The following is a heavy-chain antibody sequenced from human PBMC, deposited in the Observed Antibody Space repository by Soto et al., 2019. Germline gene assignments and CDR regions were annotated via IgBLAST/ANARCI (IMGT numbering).Heavy chain of an antibody. Sequence: GGSLRLSCAASGFTFSSYGMHWVRQAPGKGLEWVAVIWYDGSNKYYADSVKGRFTISRDNSKNTLYLQMNSLRAEDTAVYYCARDFEYSSSKPDYWGQGTLVTVSS. CDR2: IWYDGSNK. J-gene: IGHJ4*02. D-gene: IGHD6-6*01. V-gene: IGHV3-33*01. CDR1: GFTFSSYG. CDR3: ARDFEYSSSKPDY.